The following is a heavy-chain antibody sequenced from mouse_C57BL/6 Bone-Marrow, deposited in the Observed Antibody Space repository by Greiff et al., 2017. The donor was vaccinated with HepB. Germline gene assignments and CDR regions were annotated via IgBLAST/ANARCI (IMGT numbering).Heavy chain of an antibody. CDR1: GFTFSNYW. CDR3: TGPGPAWAWFAY. D-gene: IGHD4-1*01. J-gene: IGHJ3*01. Sequence: EVKVVESGGGLVQPGGSMKLSCVASGFTFSNYWMNWVRQSPEKGLEWVAQIRLKSDNYATHYAESVKGRFTISRDDSKSSVYLQMNNLRAEDTGIYYCTGPGPAWAWFAYWGQGTLVTVSA. CDR2: IRLKSDNYAT. V-gene: IGHV6-3*01.